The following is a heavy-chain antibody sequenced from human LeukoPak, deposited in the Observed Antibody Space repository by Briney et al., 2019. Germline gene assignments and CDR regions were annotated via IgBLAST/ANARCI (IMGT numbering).Heavy chain of an antibody. Sequence: ASVKVSCKASGYTFTSYGISWVRQAPGQGLEWLGWISAYNGNTNYAQKLQGRVTMTTDTSTSTAYMELRSLRSDDTAVYYCARARPDFWSGLVYYYMDVWGKGTTVTVSS. CDR1: GYTFTSYG. CDR2: ISAYNGNT. CDR3: ARARPDFWSGLVYYYMDV. J-gene: IGHJ6*03. D-gene: IGHD3-3*01. V-gene: IGHV1-18*01.